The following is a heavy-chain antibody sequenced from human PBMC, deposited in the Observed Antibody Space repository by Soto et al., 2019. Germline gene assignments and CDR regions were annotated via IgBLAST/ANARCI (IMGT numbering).Heavy chain of an antibody. J-gene: IGHJ1*01. CDR3: AKAGYSGYDYIYFQH. Sequence: GGSLRLSCAASGFTFSSYAMSWVRQAPGKGLEWVSAISGSGGSTYYADSVKGRFTISRDNSKNTLYLQMNSLRAEDTAVYYCAKAGYSGYDYIYFQHWGQGTLVTVSS. CDR2: ISGSGGST. CDR1: GFTFSSYA. V-gene: IGHV3-23*01. D-gene: IGHD5-12*01.